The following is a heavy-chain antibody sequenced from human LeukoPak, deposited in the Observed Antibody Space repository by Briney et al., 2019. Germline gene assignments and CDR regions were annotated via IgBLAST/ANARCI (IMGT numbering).Heavy chain of an antibody. Sequence: GGSLRLSCAASGFTFSSYGMHWVRQAPGKGLEWVSYISSSGSTIYYADSVKGRFTISRNYSKNTLYLQMNSLRAEDTAVYYCAKDVLGEDNWFDPWGQGTLVTVSS. CDR3: AKDVLGEDNWFDP. CDR2: ISSSGSTI. CDR1: GFTFSSYG. V-gene: IGHV3-48*01. D-gene: IGHD3-10*01. J-gene: IGHJ5*02.